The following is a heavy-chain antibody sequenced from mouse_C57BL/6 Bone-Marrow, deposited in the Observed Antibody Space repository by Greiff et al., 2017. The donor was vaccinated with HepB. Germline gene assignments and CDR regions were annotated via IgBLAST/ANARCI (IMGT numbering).Heavy chain of an antibody. CDR3: ARVLRSWYFDV. Sequence: QVQLQQSGAELVRPGTSVKVSCKASGYAFTNYLIEWVKQRPGQGLEWIGVINPGSGGTNYNEKFKGKATLTADKSSSTAYMQRSSLTSEDSAVYFCARVLRSWYFDVWGTGTTVTVSS. V-gene: IGHV1-54*01. D-gene: IGHD1-1*01. J-gene: IGHJ1*03. CDR2: INPGSGGT. CDR1: GYAFTNYL.